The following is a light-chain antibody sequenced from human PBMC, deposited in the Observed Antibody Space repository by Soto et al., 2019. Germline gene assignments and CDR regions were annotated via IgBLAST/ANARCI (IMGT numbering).Light chain of an antibody. Sequence: EIVLTQSPGTLSLSPGERATLSCRASQSVSSSYLAWYQQKPGQSPRLLIYGASSRAIDIPDRFSGSGSGPDFTLTISRLEPEDSAVYYCQQYGSSPPTWTFGQGTKVEIK. V-gene: IGKV3-20*01. CDR1: QSVSSSY. CDR2: GAS. J-gene: IGKJ1*01. CDR3: QQYGSSPPTWT.